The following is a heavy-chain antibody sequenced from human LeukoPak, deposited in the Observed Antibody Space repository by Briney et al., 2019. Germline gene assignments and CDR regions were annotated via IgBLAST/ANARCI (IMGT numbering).Heavy chain of an antibody. CDR1: GYTFTSYY. J-gene: IGHJ4*02. V-gene: IGHV1-46*01. D-gene: IGHD1-26*01. CDR2: INPSGGST. CDR3: ARVEWEYKVDY. Sequence: GASVKVSCKASGYTFTSYYMHWVRQAPGQGLEWMGIINPSGGSTPHAQKLQGRVTMTTDTSTSTAYMELRSLRSDDTAVYYCARVEWEYKVDYWGQGTLVTVSS.